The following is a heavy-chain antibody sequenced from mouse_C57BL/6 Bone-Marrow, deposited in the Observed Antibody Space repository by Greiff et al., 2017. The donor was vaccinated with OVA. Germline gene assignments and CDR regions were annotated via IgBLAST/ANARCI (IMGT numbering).Heavy chain of an antibody. Sequence: EVQVVESEGGLVQPGSSMKLSCTASGFTFSDYYMAWVRQVPEKGLEWVANINYDGSSTYYLDSLKSRFIISRDNAKNILYLQMSSLKSEDTATYYCARTYDYDEGWFAYWGQGTLVTVSA. D-gene: IGHD2-4*01. CDR2: INYDGSST. CDR1: GFTFSDYY. J-gene: IGHJ3*01. CDR3: ARTYDYDEGWFAY. V-gene: IGHV5-16*01.